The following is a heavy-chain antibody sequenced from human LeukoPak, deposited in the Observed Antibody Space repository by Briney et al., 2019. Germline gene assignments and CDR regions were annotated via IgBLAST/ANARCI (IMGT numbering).Heavy chain of an antibody. D-gene: IGHD1-20*01. Sequence: ASVKVSCKASGYTFTSYGISWVRQAPGQGLEWMGWISAYNGNTNYAQKLQGRVTMTTDTSTSTAYMGLRSLRSEDTAVYYCARVGKYNWNDLNWFDPWGQGTLVTVSS. CDR2: ISAYNGNT. V-gene: IGHV1-18*01. J-gene: IGHJ5*02. CDR1: GYTFTSYG. CDR3: ARVGKYNWNDLNWFDP.